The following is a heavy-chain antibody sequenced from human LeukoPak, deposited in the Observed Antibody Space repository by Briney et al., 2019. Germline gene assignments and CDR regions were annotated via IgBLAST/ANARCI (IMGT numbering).Heavy chain of an antibody. CDR2: ISGSGGST. CDR1: GFTFSSYA. CDR3: AKELAGGWFFDY. D-gene: IGHD6-19*01. V-gene: IGHV3-23*01. J-gene: IGHJ4*02. Sequence: GGSLRLSCAASGFTFSSYAMSWVRQAPGKGLEWVSAISGSGGSTYYADSVKGRFTISRDNSKNMLYLQMSSLRPEDTAVYYCAKELAGGWFFDYWGQGTLVTVSS.